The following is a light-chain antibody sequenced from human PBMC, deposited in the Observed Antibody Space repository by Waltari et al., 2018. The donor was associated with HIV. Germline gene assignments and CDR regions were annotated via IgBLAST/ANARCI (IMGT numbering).Light chain of an antibody. V-gene: IGLV2-14*01. CDR2: EVS. CDR1: RSDVGGYNY. J-gene: IGLJ2*01. Sequence: QSALTQPASVSGSPGQSITISCTGTRSDVGGYNYVSWYQQNPGKAPKLMIYEVSNRPSGFSNRFSGSKSGNTASLTISGLQAEDEADYYCSSYTSSSTLVFGGGTKLTVL. CDR3: SSYTSSSTLV.